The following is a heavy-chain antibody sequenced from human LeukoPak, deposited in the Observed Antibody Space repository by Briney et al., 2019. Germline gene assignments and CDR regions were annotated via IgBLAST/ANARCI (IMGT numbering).Heavy chain of an antibody. J-gene: IGHJ4*02. V-gene: IGHV3-30-3*01. CDR3: AKEIRWGYDGDDY. CDR1: GFTFSSYP. Sequence: GGSLRLSCAASGFTFSSYPLHWVRQAPGRGLEWVTLISDGSKIYYVDSVKGRFTISRDNSKNTLYLQMNSLRAEDTAVYYCAKEIRWGYDGDDYWGQGTLVTVSS. D-gene: IGHD5-12*01. CDR2: ISDGSKI.